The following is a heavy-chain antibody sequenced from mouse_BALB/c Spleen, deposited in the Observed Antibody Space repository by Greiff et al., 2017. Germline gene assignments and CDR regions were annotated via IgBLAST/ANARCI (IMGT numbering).Heavy chain of an antibody. J-gene: IGHJ4*01. V-gene: IGHV1S56*01. D-gene: IGHD1-2*01. CDR1: GYTFTSYY. Sequence: QVQLQQSGPELVKPGASVRISCKASGYTFTSYYIHWVKQRPGQGLEWIGWIYPGNVNTKYNEKFKGKATLTADKSSSTAYMQLSSLTSEDSAVYFCARSVLRPSMDYWGQGTSVTVSS. CDR2: IYPGNVNT. CDR3: ARSVLRPSMDY.